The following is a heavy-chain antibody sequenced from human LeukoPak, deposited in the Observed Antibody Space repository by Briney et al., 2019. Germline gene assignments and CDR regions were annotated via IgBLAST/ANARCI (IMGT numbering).Heavy chain of an antibody. CDR1: NGSISSDTYF. V-gene: IGHV4-61*02. Sequence: PSETLSLTCTVSNGSISSDTYFWSWIRQPAGKGLEWIGRMSSSGRSDYNPSLKSRVTISVDTSKNQFSLKLSSVTAADTAVYYCARGGWLLGPDYWGQGTLVTVSS. J-gene: IGHJ4*02. CDR3: ARGGWLLGPDY. CDR2: MSSSGRS. D-gene: IGHD5-12*01.